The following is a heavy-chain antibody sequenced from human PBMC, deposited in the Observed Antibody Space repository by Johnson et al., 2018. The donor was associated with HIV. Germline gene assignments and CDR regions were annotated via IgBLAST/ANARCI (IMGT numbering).Heavy chain of an antibody. CDR3: AKEGWQQLAQGAFDI. V-gene: IGHV3-30-3*01. Sequence: QMQLVESGGGVVQAGRSLRLSCAASGFTFSSYAMHWVRQAPGKGLEWVAIISYDGSNKYYADSVKGRFTISRDNSKNTLYLQMNSLRAEDTAVYYCAKEGWQQLAQGAFDIWGQGTMVTVTS. CDR2: ISYDGSNK. D-gene: IGHD6-13*01. J-gene: IGHJ3*02. CDR1: GFTFSSYA.